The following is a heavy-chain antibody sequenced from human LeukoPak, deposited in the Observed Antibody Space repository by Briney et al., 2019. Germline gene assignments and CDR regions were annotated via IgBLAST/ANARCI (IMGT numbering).Heavy chain of an antibody. J-gene: IGHJ4*02. V-gene: IGHV1-8*01. D-gene: IGHD3-22*01. CDR1: GYTFTSYD. CDR2: MNPNSGNT. CDR3: ARGEIVVVPKTTYFDY. Sequence: GASVKVSCKASGYTFTSYDINWVRQATGQGLEWMGWMNPNSGNTGYAQKFQGRVTMTRDMSTSTVYMELSSLRSEDTAVYYCARGEIVVVPKTTYFDYWGQGTLVTVSS.